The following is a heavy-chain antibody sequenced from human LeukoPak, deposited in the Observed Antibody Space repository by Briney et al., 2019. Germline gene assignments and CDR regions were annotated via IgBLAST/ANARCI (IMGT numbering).Heavy chain of an antibody. Sequence: ASVKVSCKASGYTFTSYGINWVRQAPGQGLEWMAWINTYNGNTQYAQNFQGRVTMTTDISTSTAYMELRSLTSDDTAVYYCARGISEATVIPIDYWGPGTLVTVSS. D-gene: IGHD4-11*01. CDR3: ARGISEATVIPIDY. V-gene: IGHV1-18*01. J-gene: IGHJ4*02. CDR1: GYTFTSYG. CDR2: INTYNGNT.